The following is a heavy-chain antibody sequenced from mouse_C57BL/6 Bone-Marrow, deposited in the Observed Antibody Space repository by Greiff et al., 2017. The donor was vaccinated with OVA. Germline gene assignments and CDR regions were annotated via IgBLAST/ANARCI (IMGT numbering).Heavy chain of an antibody. CDR1: GYAFSSSW. V-gene: IGHV1-82*01. D-gene: IGHD1-1*01. CDR3: ARDYGSSPFAY. Sequence: QVQLQQSGPELVKPGASVKISCKASGYAFSSSWMNWVKQRPGKGLEWIGRIYPGDGDTNYKGKFKGKATLTADKSSSTAYMQLSSLTSEDSAVYFCARDYGSSPFAYWGQGTLVTVSA. CDR2: IYPGDGDT. J-gene: IGHJ3*01.